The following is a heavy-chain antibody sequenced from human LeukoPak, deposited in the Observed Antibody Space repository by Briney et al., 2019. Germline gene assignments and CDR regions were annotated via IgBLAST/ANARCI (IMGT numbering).Heavy chain of an antibody. J-gene: IGHJ4*02. D-gene: IGHD6-19*01. CDR1: GYTFTGYY. CDR2: INPNIGAT. Sequence: GASVKVSCKPSGYTFTGYYLHWVRQAPGQALEWMGWINPNIGATMYAQKFQGRVTMTRDTSISTAYMELNSLRSDDTAVYYCARDRVGSGWPPPFYLENWGQGTLVTVSS. V-gene: IGHV1-2*02. CDR3: ARDRVGSGWPPPFYLEN.